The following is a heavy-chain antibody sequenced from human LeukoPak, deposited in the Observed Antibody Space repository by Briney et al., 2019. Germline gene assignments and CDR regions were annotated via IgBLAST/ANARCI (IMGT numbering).Heavy chain of an antibody. Sequence: ASVKLSYKASGYDFASVGITWVRRAPGQGLEWMGWISTYNGNTRYAQKFQGRVAMTTDTSTTTAYMELRGLRFNDTAVYSCARAGSGSGWSFDYWGQGTLVTVSS. D-gene: IGHD6-19*01. J-gene: IGHJ4*02. V-gene: IGHV1-18*01. CDR3: ARAGSGSGWSFDY. CDR2: ISTYNGNT. CDR1: GYDFASVG.